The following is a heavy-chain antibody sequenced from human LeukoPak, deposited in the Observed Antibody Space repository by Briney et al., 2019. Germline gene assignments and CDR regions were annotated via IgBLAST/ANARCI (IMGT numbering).Heavy chain of an antibody. V-gene: IGHV1-2*02. CDR1: GYTFTGYY. J-gene: IGHJ5*02. Sequence: ASVKVSCKASGYTFTGYYTHWVRQAPGRGLEWMGWINPNSGGTNYAQKFQGRVTMTRDTSISTAYMELSRLRSDDTAVYYCARDGEWELHDWFDPWGQGTLVTVSS. CDR2: INPNSGGT. CDR3: ARDGEWELHDWFDP. D-gene: IGHD1-26*01.